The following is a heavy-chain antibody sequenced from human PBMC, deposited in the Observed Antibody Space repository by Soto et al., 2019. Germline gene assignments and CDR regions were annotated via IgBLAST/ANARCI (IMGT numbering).Heavy chain of an antibody. CDR2: ISPMFVAA. D-gene: IGHD3-10*01. Sequence: QVQLVQSGAEMKKPGSSVKVSCQSSGGTFNTYAMNWVRQAPGQGPEWMGDISPMFVAANYAPKFKGRVTITAYESTGTSYMQLSSLTSEDTALYFCAREVQVHTPAFVYWGQGTLVTVSS. CDR1: GGTFNTYA. J-gene: IGHJ4*02. V-gene: IGHV1-69*19. CDR3: AREVQVHTPAFVY.